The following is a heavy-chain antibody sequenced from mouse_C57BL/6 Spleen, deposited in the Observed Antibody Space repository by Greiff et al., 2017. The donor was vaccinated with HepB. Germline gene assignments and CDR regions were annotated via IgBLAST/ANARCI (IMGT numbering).Heavy chain of an antibody. CDR2: ISDGGSYT. V-gene: IGHV5-4*01. CDR1: GFTFSSYA. CDR3: ARENYSNYGGYAMDY. Sequence: VESGGGLVKPGGSLKLSCAASGFTFSSYAMSWVRQTPEKRLEWVATISDGGSYTYYPDNVKGRFTISRDNAKNNLYLQMSHLKSEDTAMYYCARENYSNYGGYAMDYWGQGTSVTVSS. J-gene: IGHJ4*01. D-gene: IGHD2-5*01.